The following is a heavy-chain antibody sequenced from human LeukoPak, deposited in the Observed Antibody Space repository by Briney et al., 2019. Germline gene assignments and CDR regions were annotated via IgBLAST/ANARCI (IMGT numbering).Heavy chain of an antibody. D-gene: IGHD3-10*01. CDR1: GYTFTSYG. J-gene: IGHJ4*02. CDR2: ISAYNGNT. CDR3: ARDGVGYYYGSGSYCVY. Sequence: ASVKVSCKASGYTFTSYGISWVRQAPGQGLEWMGWISAYNGNTNYAQKLQGRVTMTTDTSTSTAYMELRSLRSDDTAVYYCARDGVGYYYGSGSYCVYWGQGTLVTVSS. V-gene: IGHV1-18*01.